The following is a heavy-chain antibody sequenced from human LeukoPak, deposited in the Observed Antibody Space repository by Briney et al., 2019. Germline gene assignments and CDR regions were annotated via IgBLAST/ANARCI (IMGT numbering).Heavy chain of an antibody. V-gene: IGHV4-34*01. D-gene: IGHD3-3*01. J-gene: IGHJ5*02. CDR2: INDSGST. Sequence: SETLSLTCAVYGGSFSGYYWSWIRQPPGKGLEWIGEINDSGSTNYNPSLKSRVTISVDTSKNQFPLKLSSVTAADTAVYYCARPARDFWSGYYINWFDPWGQGTLVTVSS. CDR3: ARPARDFWSGYYINWFDP. CDR1: GGSFSGYY.